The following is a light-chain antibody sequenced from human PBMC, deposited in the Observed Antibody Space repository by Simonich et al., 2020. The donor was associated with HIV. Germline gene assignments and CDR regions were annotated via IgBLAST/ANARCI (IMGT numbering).Light chain of an antibody. CDR1: KSVSIN. V-gene: IGKV3-15*01. Sequence: EIVMTQSPDTLSVSPGERATLPCRASKSVSINLAWYQQKPGQAPRLLIYGASTRATGIPARFSGSGSGTEFTLTISSMQSEDFAVYYCQQYNNWPPFTFGPGTKVDIK. CDR2: GAS. J-gene: IGKJ3*01. CDR3: QQYNNWPPFT.